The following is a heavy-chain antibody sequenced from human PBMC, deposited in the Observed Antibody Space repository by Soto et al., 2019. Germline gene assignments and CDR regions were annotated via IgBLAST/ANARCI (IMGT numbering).Heavy chain of an antibody. Sequence: GGSLRLSCAASGFTFSGYAMSWVRQAPGKGLKRVSAISGSSGSTYYADSVKGRFTNSRDNSKNTMYLQMNSLRAEDTAVYYCAKGKSSTTVTPFGYYYMDVWGKGTTVTVSS. CDR3: AKGKSSTTVTPFGYYYMDV. CDR1: GFTFSGYA. J-gene: IGHJ6*03. D-gene: IGHD4-17*01. CDR2: ISGSSGST. V-gene: IGHV3-23*01.